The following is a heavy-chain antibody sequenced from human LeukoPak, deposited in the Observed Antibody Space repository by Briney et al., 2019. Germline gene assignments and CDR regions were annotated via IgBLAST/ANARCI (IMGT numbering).Heavy chain of an antibody. CDR2: ISGSGGTT. J-gene: IGHJ3*02. CDR1: GFTFSSYA. CDR3: ASVRAYSSSSYDAFDI. Sequence: GGSLRLSCAASGFTFSSYAMSWVRQAPGKGLEWVSVISGSGGTTYYADSVKGRFTISRDNSKNTLYLQMNSLRAEDTAVYYCASVRAYSSSSYDAFDIWGQGTMVTVSS. D-gene: IGHD6-6*01. V-gene: IGHV3-23*01.